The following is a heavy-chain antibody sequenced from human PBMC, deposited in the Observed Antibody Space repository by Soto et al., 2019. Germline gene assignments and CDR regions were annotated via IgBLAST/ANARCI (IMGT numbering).Heavy chain of an antibody. CDR3: ARDRAYYYDSSGPL. D-gene: IGHD3-22*01. J-gene: IGHJ4*02. Sequence: SETLSLTCTVSGGSISSGDYYWSWIRQPPGKGLEWIGYIYYSGSTYYNPSLKSRVTISVDTSKNQFSLKLSSVTAADTAVYYCARDRAYYYDSSGPLWGQGTLVTVSS. CDR1: GGSISSGDYY. CDR2: IYYSGST. V-gene: IGHV4-30-4*01.